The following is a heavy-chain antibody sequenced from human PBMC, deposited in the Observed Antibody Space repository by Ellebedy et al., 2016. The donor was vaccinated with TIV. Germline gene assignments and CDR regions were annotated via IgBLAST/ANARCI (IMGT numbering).Heavy chain of an antibody. D-gene: IGHD5-12*01. CDR2: IRNDGGER. V-gene: IGHV3-7*03. Sequence: GESLKISCAASGFTFSNYAMSWVRQAPGKGLEWVANIRNDGGERFYVDSVKGRFTISRDNAKNLLFLQMNSLRAEDTAVYYCARDTRYDLVDYWGQGTLVTVSS. CDR3: ARDTRYDLVDY. J-gene: IGHJ4*02. CDR1: GFTFSNYA.